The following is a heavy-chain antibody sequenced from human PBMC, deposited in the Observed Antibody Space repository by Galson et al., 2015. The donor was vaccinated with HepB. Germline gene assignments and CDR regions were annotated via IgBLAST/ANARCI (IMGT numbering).Heavy chain of an antibody. CDR2: IDSDERGT. V-gene: IGHV3-74*03. Sequence: SLRLSCAATSGFTFNNYKIHWVRHVPGQGQVWVAYIDSDERGTKYADSVKGRFTISRDNARNTVFLQMNSLRVEDTAVYFCGRSRGASGYHYDYWGQGTLVAVSS. J-gene: IGHJ4*02. CDR3: GRSRGASGYHYDY. CDR1: GFTFNNYK. D-gene: IGHD3-22*01.